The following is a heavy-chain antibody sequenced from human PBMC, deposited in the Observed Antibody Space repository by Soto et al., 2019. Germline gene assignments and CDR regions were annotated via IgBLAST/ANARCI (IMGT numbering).Heavy chain of an antibody. D-gene: IGHD6-13*01. J-gene: IGHJ4*02. V-gene: IGHV3-23*01. Sequence: PGGSLRLSCAASGFTSRSYAMSWVRQAPGKGLEWVSLISGSGDSLFTADSVKGRFSISRDKSKNTLYLQMNNLRAEDTAVYYCAKGYSSNWYLGYYFDYWGQGTLVTVSS. CDR2: ISGSGDSL. CDR1: GFTSRSYA. CDR3: AKGYSSNWYLGYYFDY.